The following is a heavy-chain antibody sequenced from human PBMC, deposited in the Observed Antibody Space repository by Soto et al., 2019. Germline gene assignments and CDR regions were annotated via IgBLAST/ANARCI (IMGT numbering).Heavy chain of an antibody. V-gene: IGHV3-23*01. CDR1: GFTFRNYD. CDR3: TKNRQLRSYYESAGHYNN. D-gene: IGHD3-10*01. Sequence: EVQLLESGGGLVQPGGSLRLSCVASGFTFRNYDMMWVRQAPGKGLEWVSGISGTGGATYYADSVKGRFTISRDNSKNTLYLQMNSLRANDTAVYYCTKNRQLRSYYESAGHYNNWGQGTLVTVSS. CDR2: ISGTGGAT. J-gene: IGHJ4*02.